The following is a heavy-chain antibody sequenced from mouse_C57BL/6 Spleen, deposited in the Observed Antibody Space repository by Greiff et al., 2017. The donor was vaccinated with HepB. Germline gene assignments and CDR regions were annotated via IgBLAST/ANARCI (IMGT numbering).Heavy chain of an antibody. CDR3: ARYTYLYWYFDV. J-gene: IGHJ1*03. CDR1: GFTFTDYY. CDR2: IRNIANGYTT. Sequence: EVMLVESGGGLVQPGGSLSLSCAASGFTFTDYYMSWVRQPPGKALEWLGFIRNIANGYTTEYSASVKGRFTISRDNSQSILYLQMNALRAEDSATYYCARYTYLYWYFDVWGTGTTVTVSS. V-gene: IGHV7-3*01.